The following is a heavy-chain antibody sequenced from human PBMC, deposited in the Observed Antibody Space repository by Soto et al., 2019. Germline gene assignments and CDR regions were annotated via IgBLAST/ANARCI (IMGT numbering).Heavy chain of an antibody. Sequence: PGGSLRLSCAASGFTFSSYGMHWVRQATGKGLEWVAVIWYDGSNKYYADSVKGRFTISRDNSKNTLYLQMNSLRAEDTAVYYCARDYYDSSGYSSPRGYYYYGMDVWGQGTTVTVSS. V-gene: IGHV3-33*01. CDR3: ARDYYDSSGYSSPRGYYYYGMDV. CDR1: GFTFSSYG. D-gene: IGHD3-22*01. CDR2: IWYDGSNK. J-gene: IGHJ6*02.